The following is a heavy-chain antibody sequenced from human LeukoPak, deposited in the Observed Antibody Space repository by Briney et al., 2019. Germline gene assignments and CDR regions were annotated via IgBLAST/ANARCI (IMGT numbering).Heavy chain of an antibody. CDR1: GGSISNHY. CDR2: IYYSGIS. D-gene: IGHD3-10*01. V-gene: IGHV4-59*11. CDR3: ARDMLGYYYGSGNYGSFDT. Sequence: KASETLSLTCTVSGGSISNHYWMWIRQSPGKGLEWIGYIYYSGISDYNPSLRSRVTMSVDTSKNQFSLKLNSLTAADTAVYYCARDMLGYYYGSGNYGSFDTWGQGTLVTVSS. J-gene: IGHJ5*02.